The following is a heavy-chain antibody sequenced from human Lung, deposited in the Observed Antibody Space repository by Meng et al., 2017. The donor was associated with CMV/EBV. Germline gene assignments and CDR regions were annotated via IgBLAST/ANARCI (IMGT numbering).Heavy chain of an antibody. CDR1: GFTFGDYY. CDR2: IKSGGIDT. J-gene: IGHJ4*02. Sequence: SCAASGFTFGDYYMSWIRQAPGKGLEWLSYIKSGGIDTFYADSVKGRFTISRDNAKNLLYLQMKSLTAEDTAVYYCARGRFCGFDYWGQGTVVTVSS. V-gene: IGHV3-11*05. D-gene: IGHD3-10*01. CDR3: ARGRFCGFDY.